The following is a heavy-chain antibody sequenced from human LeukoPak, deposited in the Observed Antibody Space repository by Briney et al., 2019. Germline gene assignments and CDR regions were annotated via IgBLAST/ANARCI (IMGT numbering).Heavy chain of an antibody. CDR3: AKDLRDAFDI. V-gene: IGHV3-7*01. CDR2: IKQDGSEK. Sequence: PGGSLRLSCAASGFTFSSYWMSWVRQAPGKGLEWVANIKQDGSEKYYADSVKGRFTISRDNSKNTLYLQMNSLRAEDTAVYYCAKDLRDAFDIWGQGTMVTVSS. J-gene: IGHJ3*02. CDR1: GFTFSSYW.